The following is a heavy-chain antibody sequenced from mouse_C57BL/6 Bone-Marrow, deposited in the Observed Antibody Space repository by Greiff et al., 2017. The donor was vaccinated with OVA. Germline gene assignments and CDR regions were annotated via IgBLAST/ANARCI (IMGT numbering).Heavy chain of an antibody. Sequence: QVQLQQSGAELAKPGASVKLSCKASGYTFTSYWMRWVKQRTGQGLEWIGMIHPNSGSTNYNEKFKSKATLTVDKSSSTAYMELRSLTSEDSAVSYCGTAQATSTVQTLYLNNWGKGTTLTVSS. J-gene: IGHJ2*01. CDR3: GTAQATSTVQTLYLNN. V-gene: IGHV1-64*01. D-gene: IGHD3-2*02. CDR2: IHPNSGST. CDR1: GYTFTSYW.